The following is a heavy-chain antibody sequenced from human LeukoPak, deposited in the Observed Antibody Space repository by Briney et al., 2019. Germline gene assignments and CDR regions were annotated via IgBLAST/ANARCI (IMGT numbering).Heavy chain of an antibody. CDR1: GGSISSSSYY. Sequence: SETLSLTCTVSGGSISSSSYYWGWIRQPPGKGLEWIGNIDYDTSTYYNPSLKSRVTISVDTSKNQFSLKLNSVTAADTAVYYCARTGKTLLNYDFDYWGQGTLVTVSS. J-gene: IGHJ4*02. CDR2: IDYDTST. V-gene: IGHV4-39*07. CDR3: ARTGKTLLNYDFDY. D-gene: IGHD1-7*01.